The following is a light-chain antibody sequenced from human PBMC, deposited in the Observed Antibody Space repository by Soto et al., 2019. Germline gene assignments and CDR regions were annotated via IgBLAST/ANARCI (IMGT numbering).Light chain of an antibody. V-gene: IGKV3-20*01. J-gene: IGKJ2*01. CDR3: QPYGSSPPGLYT. CDR1: QSVSSSY. Sequence: EIVLTQSPGTLSLSPGERATLSCRASQSVSSSYLAWYQQKPGQAPRLLIYGASSRATGIPDRFSGSGSGTDFTLTLSRLEPEDFAVYYCQPYGSSPPGLYTFGQGTKMEIK. CDR2: GAS.